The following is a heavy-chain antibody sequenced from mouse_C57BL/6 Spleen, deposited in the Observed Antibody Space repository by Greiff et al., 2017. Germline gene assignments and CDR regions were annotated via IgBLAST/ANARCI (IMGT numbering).Heavy chain of an antibody. CDR2: IDPEDGET. D-gene: IGHD1-1*01. Sequence: EVQLQQSGAELVKPGASVKLSCTASGFNFKDYYMHWVKQRTEQGLEWIGRIDPEDGETKYAPKFQGKATITADTSSNTAYLQLSSLTSEDAAVYYCARDFDLCITTAGFADWGQGTLVTVSA. CDR1: GFNFKDYY. CDR3: ARDFDLCITTAGFAD. J-gene: IGHJ3*01. V-gene: IGHV14-2*01.